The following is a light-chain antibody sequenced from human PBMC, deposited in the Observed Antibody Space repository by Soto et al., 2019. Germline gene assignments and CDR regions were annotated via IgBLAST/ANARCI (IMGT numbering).Light chain of an antibody. V-gene: IGLV2-8*01. J-gene: IGLJ1*01. Sequence: QSALTQPPSPSGAPGQSVTISCSATSSEVGDFNHVCWYQQEPGKAPKLINYEVTKRPSGVPDRFSGSKSGNTASLTVSGLQAEDEADYYCSSHTGSSNFYVFGSGTKVTVL. CDR2: EVT. CDR3: SSHTGSSNFYV. CDR1: SSEVGDFNH.